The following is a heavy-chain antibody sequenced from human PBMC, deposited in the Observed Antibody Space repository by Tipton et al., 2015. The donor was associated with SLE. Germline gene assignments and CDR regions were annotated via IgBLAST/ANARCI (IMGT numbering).Heavy chain of an antibody. CDR2: IYHSGST. D-gene: IGHD3-3*01. J-gene: IGHJ4*02. Sequence: TLSLTCTVSGYSISSGYYWGWIRQPPGKGLEWIGSIYHSGSTYYNPSLKSRVTISVDASMNQFSLKLSSVTAADTAVYYCARIGDYNFWSGYNYFDYWGQGTLVTVSS. CDR3: ARIGDYNFWSGYNYFDY. CDR1: GYSISSGYY. V-gene: IGHV4-38-2*02.